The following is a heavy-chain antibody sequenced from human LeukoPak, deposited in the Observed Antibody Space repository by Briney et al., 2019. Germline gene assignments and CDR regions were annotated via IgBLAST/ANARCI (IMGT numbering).Heavy chain of an antibody. Sequence: SETLSLTCKVSGGSMSSHYWSWIRQPPGKGLEWIGDIYYSGSTNYNPSLNSRVTISLDTSKNQFSLNLRSVTAADTAVYYCARVPVDTAMVINYGMDVWGQGTTVTVSS. V-gene: IGHV4-59*11. J-gene: IGHJ6*02. D-gene: IGHD5-18*01. CDR3: ARVPVDTAMVINYGMDV. CDR1: GGSMSSHY. CDR2: IYYSGST.